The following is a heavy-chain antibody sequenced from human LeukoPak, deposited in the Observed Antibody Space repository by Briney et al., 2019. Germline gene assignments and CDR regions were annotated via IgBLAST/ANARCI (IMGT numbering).Heavy chain of an antibody. D-gene: IGHD2-2*01. CDR2: IYHSGST. CDR3: ARERYHCSSTSCYYVADY. J-gene: IGHJ4*02. Sequence: SETLSLTCAVSGYSISSGYYWGWIRQPPGKGLEWIGSIYHSGSTYYNPSLKSRVTISVDTSKNQFSLKPSSVTAADTAVYYCARERYHCSSTSCYYVADYWGQGTLVTVSS. V-gene: IGHV4-38-2*02. CDR1: GYSISSGYY.